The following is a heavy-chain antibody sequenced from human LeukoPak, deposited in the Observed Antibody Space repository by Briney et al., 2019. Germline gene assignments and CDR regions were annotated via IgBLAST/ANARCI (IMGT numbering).Heavy chain of an antibody. CDR1: GGSISSYY. CDR3: AREAAAGTGVVWFDP. D-gene: IGHD6-13*01. V-gene: IGHV4-59*12. Sequence: NPSETLSLTCTVSGGSISSYYWSWIRQPPGKGLEWIGYIYYSGSTYYNPSLKSRVTISVDTSKNQFSLKLSSVTAADTAVYYCAREAAAGTGVVWFDPWGQGTLVTVSS. J-gene: IGHJ5*02. CDR2: IYYSGST.